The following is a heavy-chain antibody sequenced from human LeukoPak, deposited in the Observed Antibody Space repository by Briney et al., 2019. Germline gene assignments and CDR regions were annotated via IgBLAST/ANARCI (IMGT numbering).Heavy chain of an antibody. J-gene: IGHJ5*02. CDR2: INPNSGGT. D-gene: IGHD3-10*01. V-gene: IGHV1-2*02. Sequence: GASVKVSCKASGYTFTGYYMHWVQQAPGQGLEWMGWINPNSGGTNYAQKFQGRVTMTRDTSISTAYMELSRLRSDDTAVYYCAREQLLWFGELLSLGGFDPWGQGTLVTVSS. CDR1: GYTFTGYY. CDR3: AREQLLWFGELLSLGGFDP.